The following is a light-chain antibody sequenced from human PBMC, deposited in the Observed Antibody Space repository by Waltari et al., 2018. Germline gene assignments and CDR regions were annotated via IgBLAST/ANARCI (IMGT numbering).Light chain of an antibody. CDR3: QQYDSSPT. J-gene: IGKJ1*01. CDR2: GAS. V-gene: IGKV3-20*01. Sequence: IVLTQPPGTLSLSPGERASLSCRASQTVGSRYLAWYQQKPGQVPRLLIHGASNRATGTPERFSGTGSGTDFTLTISRLEPEDFAVYYCQQYDSSPTFGPGTKVEVK. CDR1: QTVGSRY.